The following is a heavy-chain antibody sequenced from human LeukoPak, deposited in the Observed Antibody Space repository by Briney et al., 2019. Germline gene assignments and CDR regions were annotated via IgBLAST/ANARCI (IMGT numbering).Heavy chain of an antibody. V-gene: IGHV3-7*01. D-gene: IGHD3/OR15-3a*01. Sequence: GGSLRLSCAASGFTFSSYWMTWVRQAPGKGLEWVANIDQDGSEKNSVDSVRGRFTISRDNAKNSLYLQMNSLRAGDTGVYHCARAGANWGSCSYYDFWGQGTLVTVSP. CDR2: IDQDGSEK. J-gene: IGHJ4*02. CDR3: ARAGANWGSCSYYDF. CDR1: GFTFSSYW.